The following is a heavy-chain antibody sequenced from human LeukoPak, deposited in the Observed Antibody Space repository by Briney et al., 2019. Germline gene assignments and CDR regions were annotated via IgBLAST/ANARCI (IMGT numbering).Heavy chain of an antibody. CDR1: GFTFSSYA. CDR2: ISYDGSNK. Sequence: PGRSLRLSCAASGFTFSSYAMHWVRQAPGKGLEWVAVISYDGSNKYYADSVKGRFTISRDNSKNTLYLQMNSLRAEDTAVYYCARGLSYGPFDYWGQGTLVTVSS. J-gene: IGHJ4*02. CDR3: ARGLSYGPFDY. D-gene: IGHD5-18*01. V-gene: IGHV3-30-3*01.